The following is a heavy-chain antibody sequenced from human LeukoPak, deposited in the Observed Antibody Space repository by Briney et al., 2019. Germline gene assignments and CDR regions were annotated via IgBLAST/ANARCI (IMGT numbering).Heavy chain of an antibody. CDR3: ARFKNYYGSGSYYKP. D-gene: IGHD3-10*01. J-gene: IGHJ5*02. CDR2: IYHSGST. Sequence: SETLSLTCAVSGGSISSSNWWSWVRQPPGKGLEWIGEIYHSGSTNYNPSLKSRVTISVDTSKNQFSLKLSSVTAADTAVYYCARFKNYYGSGSYYKPWGQGTLVTVSS. V-gene: IGHV4-4*02. CDR1: GGSISSSNW.